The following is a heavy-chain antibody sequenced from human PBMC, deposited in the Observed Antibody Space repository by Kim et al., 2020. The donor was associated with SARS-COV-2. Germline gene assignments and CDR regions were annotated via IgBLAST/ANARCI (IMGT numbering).Heavy chain of an antibody. J-gene: IGHJ4*02. CDR1: GGTFSSYA. Sequence: SVKVSCKASGGTFSSYAISWVRQAPGQGLEWMGGIIPIFGTANYAQKFQGRVTITADESTSTAYMELSSLRSEDTAVYYCARVILGHDYGGNSDGYWGQGTLVTVSS. D-gene: IGHD4-17*01. CDR2: IIPIFGTA. V-gene: IGHV1-69*13. CDR3: ARVILGHDYGGNSDGY.